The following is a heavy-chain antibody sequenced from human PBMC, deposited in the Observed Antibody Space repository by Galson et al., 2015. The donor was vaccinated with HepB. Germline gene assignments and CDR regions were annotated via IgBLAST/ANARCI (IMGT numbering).Heavy chain of an antibody. CDR2: ISTYNRYT. J-gene: IGHJ5*02. CDR3: ARGACVVALGDTQNNCFDP. CDR1: CYTFSTYS. V-gene: IGHV1-18*01. D-gene: IGHD2-15*01. Sequence: SVKLSCTPSCYTFSTYSVTWVRQAPSQGLEWMGWISTYNRYTDYAQEFQGRVTMTTETSTNTVYMEEMSLRFDGTAVYYCARGACVVALGDTQNNCFDPWGQGTLVTVSS.